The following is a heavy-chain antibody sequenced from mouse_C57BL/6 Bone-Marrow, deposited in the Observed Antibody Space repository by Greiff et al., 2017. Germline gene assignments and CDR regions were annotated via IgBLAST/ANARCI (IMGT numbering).Heavy chain of an antibody. CDR1: GFSLTSYG. V-gene: IGHV2-2*01. CDR3: AREAQATGAWFAY. D-gene: IGHD3-2*02. CDR2: IWSGGST. J-gene: IGHJ3*01. Sequence: QVHVKQSGPGLVQPSQSLSITCTVSGFSLTSYGVHWVRQSPGKGLEWLGVIWSGGSTDYNAAFISRLSISKDNSKSQVFFKMNSLQADDTAIYYCAREAQATGAWFAYWGQGTLVTVSA.